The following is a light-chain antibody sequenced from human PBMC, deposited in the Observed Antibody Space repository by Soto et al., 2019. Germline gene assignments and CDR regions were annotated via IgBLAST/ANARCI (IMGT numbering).Light chain of an antibody. CDR1: QTGNNNY. J-gene: IGKJ4*01. V-gene: IGKV1-39*01. CDR3: QQTSSFPLS. CDR2: IAS. Sequence: IQMSQSPSSLSASVGDRASITCRASQTGNNNYVNWYQQKSGEAPKLLIYIASGLQSGVPSRFNGSGSGTDFTLHINSLQPDDVATYFCQQTSSFPLSFGGGTKVEIK.